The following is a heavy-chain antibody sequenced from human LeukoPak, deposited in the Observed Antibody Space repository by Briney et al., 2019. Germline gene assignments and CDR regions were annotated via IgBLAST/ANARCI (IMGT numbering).Heavy chain of an antibody. CDR2: INHSGST. Sequence: SETLSLTCAVYGGSFSGYYWSWIRQPPGKGLEWIGEINHSGSTNYNPSLKSRVTISVDTSKNQFSLKLSSVTAADTAVCYCAIMGVVKTFDYWGQGTLVTVSS. J-gene: IGHJ4*02. V-gene: IGHV4-34*01. CDR1: GGSFSGYY. D-gene: IGHD3-22*01. CDR3: AIMGVVKTFDY.